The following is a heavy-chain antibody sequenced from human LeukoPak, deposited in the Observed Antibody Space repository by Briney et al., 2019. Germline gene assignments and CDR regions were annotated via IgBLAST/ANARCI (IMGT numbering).Heavy chain of an antibody. D-gene: IGHD1/OR15-1a*01. CDR1: GFTVSSNF. V-gene: IGHV3-53*01. CDR3: ARDGYGNNYMDV. Sequence: PGGSLRLSCAASGFTVSSNFVSWVRQAPGKGLEWVLVIYSGGTTYYADSVKGRFTISRDNSKNTLSLQMNSLRAEDTAVYYCARDGYGNNYMDVWGKGTTVTVSS. CDR2: IYSGGTT. J-gene: IGHJ6*03.